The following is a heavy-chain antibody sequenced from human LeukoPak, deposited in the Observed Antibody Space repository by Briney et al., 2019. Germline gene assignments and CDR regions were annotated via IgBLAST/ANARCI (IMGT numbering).Heavy chain of an antibody. CDR1: GYTFTSYY. V-gene: IGHV1-46*01. CDR2: INPSGGST. CDR3: ARERSSGWYGGRWFDP. D-gene: IGHD6-19*01. Sequence: ASVKVSCKASGYTFTSYYMHWVRQAPGQGLEWMGIINPSGGSTSYAQKFQGRVTMTRDTSTSTVYMELSSLRSEDTAVYYCARERSSGWYGGRWFDPWGQGTLVTVSS. J-gene: IGHJ5*02.